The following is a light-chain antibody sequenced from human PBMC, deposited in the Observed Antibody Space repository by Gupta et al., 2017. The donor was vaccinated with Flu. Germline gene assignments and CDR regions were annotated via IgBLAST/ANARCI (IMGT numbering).Light chain of an antibody. V-gene: IGLV2-14*01. CDR2: EVS. J-gene: IGLJ2*01. CDR3: NSYTSSTTLL. CDR1: SSDLCGYNY. Sequence: SALTQPASVSGSPCQSITISCTGTSSDLCGYNYVSCYQLHPGKAPKLMIYEVSTRPSGVSKRFSGSKSGKTASLTISGLQAQDEADYYFNSYTSSTTLLFGGGTKLTVL.